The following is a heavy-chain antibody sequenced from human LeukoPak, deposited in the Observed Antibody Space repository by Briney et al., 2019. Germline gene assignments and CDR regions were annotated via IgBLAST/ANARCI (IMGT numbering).Heavy chain of an antibody. V-gene: IGHV3-30*04. CDR2: ISYDGSNK. Sequence: GRSLRLSCAASGFTFSSYAMHWVRQAPGKGLECVAVISYDGSNKYYADSVKGRFTIYRDNSKNPLYLQMNSLRAEDTAVYYCARSHDCSGGSCYLGSEDYWGQGTLVTVSS. CDR3: ARSHDCSGGSCYLGSEDY. D-gene: IGHD2-15*01. CDR1: GFTFSSYA. J-gene: IGHJ4*02.